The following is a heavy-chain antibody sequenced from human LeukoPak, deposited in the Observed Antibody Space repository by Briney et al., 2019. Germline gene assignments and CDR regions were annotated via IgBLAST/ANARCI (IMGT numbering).Heavy chain of an antibody. Sequence: TGGSLRLSCEVSGLTFSRYWMSWVRQAPGKGLEWVANINQDGSEKHYVDSVKGRFTISRDNAKNSLYLQMNSLRAEDTAVYYCARDSPIVGGTGVSDIWGQGTMVTVSS. CDR3: ARDSPIVGGTGVSDI. CDR1: GLTFSRYW. CDR2: INQDGSEK. V-gene: IGHV3-7*01. J-gene: IGHJ3*02. D-gene: IGHD1-26*01.